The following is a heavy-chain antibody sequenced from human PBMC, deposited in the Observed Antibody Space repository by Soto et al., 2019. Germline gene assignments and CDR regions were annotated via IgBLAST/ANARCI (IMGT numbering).Heavy chain of an antibody. Sequence: SVKVSCKASGGTFSSYAISWVRQAPGQGHEWMGGIIPIFGTANYAQKFQGRVTITADKSTSTAYMELSNLRSEDTAVYYCARDEARSSGGNSDYYYGMDVWGQGTTVTVSS. V-gene: IGHV1-69*06. CDR3: ARDEARSSGGNSDYYYGMDV. J-gene: IGHJ6*02. CDR1: GGTFSSYA. CDR2: IIPIFGTA. D-gene: IGHD2-15*01.